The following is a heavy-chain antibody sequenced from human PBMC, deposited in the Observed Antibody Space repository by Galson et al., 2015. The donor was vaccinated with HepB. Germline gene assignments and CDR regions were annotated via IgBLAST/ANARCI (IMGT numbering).Heavy chain of an antibody. D-gene: IGHD3-9*01. CDR1: GGSISSSSYS. V-gene: IGHV4-39*02. CDR3: ARLPTGYPNWFDP. Sequence: SETLSLTCTVSGGSISSSSYSWSWGWIRQPPGKGLEWIGTMHSSGDTYYNPSLRSRITISVDTSKNHFSLNLSSVTAGDTAVYYCARLPTGYPNWFDPWGQGTLVTVSS. CDR2: MHSSGDT. J-gene: IGHJ5*02.